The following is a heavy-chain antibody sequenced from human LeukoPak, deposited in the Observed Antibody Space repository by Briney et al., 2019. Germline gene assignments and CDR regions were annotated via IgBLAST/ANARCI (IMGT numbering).Heavy chain of an antibody. J-gene: IGHJ5*02. Sequence: SGTLSLTCTVSGGSISSSSYYWGWISQPPGRGLEWIGSIYYSGSTYYNPSLKSRVTISVDTSKNQFSLKLSSVTAADTAVYYCARAPHYYGSGSYRTYNWFDPWGQGTLVTVSS. CDR2: IYYSGST. CDR1: GGSISSSSYY. V-gene: IGHV4-39*01. D-gene: IGHD3-10*01. CDR3: ARAPHYYGSGSYRTYNWFDP.